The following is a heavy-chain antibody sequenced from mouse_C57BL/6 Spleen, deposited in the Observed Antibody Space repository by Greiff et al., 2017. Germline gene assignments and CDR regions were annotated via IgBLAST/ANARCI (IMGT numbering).Heavy chain of an antibody. J-gene: IGHJ3*01. Sequence: QVQLQQSGPELVKPGASVKISCKASGYAFSSSWMNWVKQRPGTGLEWIGRIYPGDGDTNYNGKFKGKATLTADKSSSTAYMQLSSLTSEDSAVYFCASHYYYGSSYLFAYWGQGTLVTVSA. CDR2: IYPGDGDT. V-gene: IGHV1-82*01. D-gene: IGHD1-1*01. CDR3: ASHYYYGSSYLFAY. CDR1: GYAFSSSW.